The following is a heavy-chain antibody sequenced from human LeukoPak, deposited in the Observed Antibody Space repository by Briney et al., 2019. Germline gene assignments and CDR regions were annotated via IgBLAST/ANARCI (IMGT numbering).Heavy chain of an antibody. Sequence: GGSLRLSCAASGFTFSSYWMSWVRQAPGKGLEWVANIKQDGSEKYYVDSVKGRFTTSRDNAKNSLYLQMNSLRAEDTAVYYCARVLRSSSWYLVGGEGEDNWFDPWGQGTLVTVSS. J-gene: IGHJ5*02. CDR2: IKQDGSEK. CDR1: GFTFSSYW. V-gene: IGHV3-7*01. CDR3: ARVLRSSSWYLVGGEGEDNWFDP. D-gene: IGHD6-13*01.